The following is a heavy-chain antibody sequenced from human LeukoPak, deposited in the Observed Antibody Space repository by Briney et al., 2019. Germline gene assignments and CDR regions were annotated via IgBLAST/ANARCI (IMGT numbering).Heavy chain of an antibody. CDR1: GFTFSSYA. CDR3: AKEVSRVTTFYFDY. D-gene: IGHD4-17*01. Sequence: GGSLRLSCAASGFTFSSYAMNWVRQAPGKGLEWVSAISGSGAGTYYADSVKGRFTISRDNSKNTLYLQMNSLRAEDTAVYYRAKEVSRVTTFYFDYWGQGTLVTVSS. V-gene: IGHV3-23*01. J-gene: IGHJ4*02. CDR2: ISGSGAGT.